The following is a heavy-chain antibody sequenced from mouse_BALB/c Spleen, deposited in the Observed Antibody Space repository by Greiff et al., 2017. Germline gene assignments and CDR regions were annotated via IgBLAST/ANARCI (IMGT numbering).Heavy chain of an antibody. Sequence: EVQLQQSGPGLVKPSQSLSLTCTVTGYSITSDYAWNWIRQFPGNKLEWMGYISYSGSTSYNPSLKSRISITRDTSKNQFFLQLNSVTTEDTATYYCARYEDYGCFAYWGQGTLVTVSA. CDR1: GYSITSDYA. V-gene: IGHV3-2*02. CDR3: ARYEDYGCFAY. CDR2: ISYSGST. J-gene: IGHJ3*01. D-gene: IGHD1-1*01.